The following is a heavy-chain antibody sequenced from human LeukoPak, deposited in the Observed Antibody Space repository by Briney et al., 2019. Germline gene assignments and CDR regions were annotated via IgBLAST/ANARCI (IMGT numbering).Heavy chain of an antibody. J-gene: IGHJ4*02. CDR1: GYTFTGYY. Sequence: ASVTVSCKASGYTFTGYYLHWVRQAPGQGLEWMGWINPNNGDTTYTRKFQGRVTMTGDTSITTAYMELSRLMSDDTAVYYCARINLKTSGYYRLDYWGQGTLVTVSS. V-gene: IGHV1-2*02. CDR2: INPNNGDT. D-gene: IGHD3-22*01. CDR3: ARINLKTSGYYRLDY.